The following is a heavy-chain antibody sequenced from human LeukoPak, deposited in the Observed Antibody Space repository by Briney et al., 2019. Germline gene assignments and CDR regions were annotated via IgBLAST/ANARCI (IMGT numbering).Heavy chain of an antibody. CDR3: ARVVPAAMVYWFDP. CDR1: GGTLSSYA. Sequence: ASVKVSCKASGGTLSSYAISWVRQAPGQGLEWMGRIIPILGIANYAQKFQGRVTITADKSTSTAYMELSSLRSEDTAVYYCARVVPAAMVYWFDPWGQGTLVTVSS. D-gene: IGHD2-2*01. CDR2: IIPILGIA. J-gene: IGHJ5*02. V-gene: IGHV1-69*04.